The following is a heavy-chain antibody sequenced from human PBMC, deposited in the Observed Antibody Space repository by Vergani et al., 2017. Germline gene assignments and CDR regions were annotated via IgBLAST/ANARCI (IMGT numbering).Heavy chain of an antibody. CDR2: IWYDGSNK. D-gene: IGHD1-1*01. V-gene: IGHV3-33*01. CDR3: ARWGNEKRLDS. CDR1: GYTFSSHG. Sequence: QVQLVESEGGVVQPGRSLTLSCVASGYTFSSHGMHWVRQAPGKGLEWVAVIWYDGSNKYYGDSVKGRFTISRDNSKNTLYLQMNSLRVEDTAVYYCARWGNEKRLDSWGQGPLVPVSS. J-gene: IGHJ5*01.